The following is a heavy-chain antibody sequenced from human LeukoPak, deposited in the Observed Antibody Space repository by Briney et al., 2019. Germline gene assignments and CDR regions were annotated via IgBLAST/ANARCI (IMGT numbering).Heavy chain of an antibody. CDR1: GGTFSSYA. CDR2: IIPILGIA. V-gene: IGHV1-69*04. D-gene: IGHD6-13*01. Sequence: SVKVSCKASGGTFSSYAISWVRQAPGQGLEWMGRIIPILGIANYAQKFQGRVTITADKSRSTAYMELSSLRSEDTAVYYCARIAAAGYSHFFDPWGQGTLVTVSS. CDR3: ARIAAAGYSHFFDP. J-gene: IGHJ5*02.